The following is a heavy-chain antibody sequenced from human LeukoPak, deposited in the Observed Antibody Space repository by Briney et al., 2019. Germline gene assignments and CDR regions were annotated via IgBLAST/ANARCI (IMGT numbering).Heavy chain of an antibody. Sequence: GKSLRLSCAASGSTFSTYSMHWVRQAPGKGLEWVAVISYDGSNKYYADSVRGRFTISRDNSKNTLYLQMNSLRDEDTAVYYCARGRYGSYTPDFDFWGQGTLVTVSS. CDR1: GSTFSTYS. CDR3: ARGRYGSYTPDFDF. J-gene: IGHJ4*02. V-gene: IGHV3-30*04. D-gene: IGHD6-13*01. CDR2: ISYDGSNK.